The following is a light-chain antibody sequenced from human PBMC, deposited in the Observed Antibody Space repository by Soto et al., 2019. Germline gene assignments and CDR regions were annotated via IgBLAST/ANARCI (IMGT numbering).Light chain of an antibody. CDR1: QGISTW. V-gene: IGKV1-5*03. CDR3: QQYYSYSPT. CDR2: KAS. Sequence: DIQMTQSPSTLSASVDDRVTITCRSSQGISTWLAWYQQEPGKASKLWMHKASSFPRGAPSRFSCSGYRRDFTLTISVLHSDDFGSCYCQQYYSYSPTYGQGTKVYI. J-gene: IGKJ1*01.